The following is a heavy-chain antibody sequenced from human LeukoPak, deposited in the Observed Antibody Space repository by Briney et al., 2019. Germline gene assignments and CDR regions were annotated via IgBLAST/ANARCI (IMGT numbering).Heavy chain of an antibody. CDR2: IYYSGST. V-gene: IGHV4-30-4*01. J-gene: IGHJ5*02. Sequence: SETLSLTCTVSGASISSGDYLWSWIRQPPGMGLEWIGYIYYSGSTYYNPSLRSRVTISVDTSKNQFSLKLSSVTAADTAVYYCARAVRYYDFWSGSKDWFDPWGQGTLVTVSS. CDR3: ARAVRYYDFWSGSKDWFDP. CDR1: GASISSGDYL. D-gene: IGHD3-3*01.